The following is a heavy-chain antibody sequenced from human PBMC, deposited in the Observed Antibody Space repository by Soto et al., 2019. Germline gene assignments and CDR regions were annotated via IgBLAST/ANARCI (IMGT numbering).Heavy chain of an antibody. D-gene: IGHD3-16*02. CDR2: MNPNSGNT. CDR3: ARGTYRYVWGSYRYTDRAQTDY. CDR1: GYTFTSYD. V-gene: IGHV1-8*01. J-gene: IGHJ4*02. Sequence: ASVKVSCKASGYTFTSYDINWVRQATGQGLEWMGWMNPNSGNTGYAQKFQGRVTMTRNTSISTAYMELSSLRSEDTAVYYCARGTYRYVWGSYRYTDRAQTDYWGQGTLVTVSS.